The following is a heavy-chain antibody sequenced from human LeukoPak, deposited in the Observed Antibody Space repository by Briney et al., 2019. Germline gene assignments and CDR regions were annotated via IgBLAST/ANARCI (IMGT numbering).Heavy chain of an antibody. V-gene: IGHV4-34*01. CDR2: INHSGST. CDR1: GGSFSGYY. CDR3: ARSHCYGSGSYYFSYYGMDV. Sequence: SETLSLTCAVYGGSFSGYYWSWIRQPPGKGLEWIGEINHSGSTNYNPSLKSRVTISVDTSKNQFSLKLSSVTAADTAVYYCARSHCYGSGSYYFSYYGMDVWGQGTTVTVSS. J-gene: IGHJ6*02. D-gene: IGHD3-10*01.